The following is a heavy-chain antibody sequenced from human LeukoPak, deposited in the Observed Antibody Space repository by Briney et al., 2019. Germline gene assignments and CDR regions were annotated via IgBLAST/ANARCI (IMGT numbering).Heavy chain of an antibody. J-gene: IGHJ4*02. Sequence: GGSLRLSCAASGFTFSSYSMNWVRQAPGKGLEWVSYISSPGSTTYYADSVKGRFTISRDNAKNSLFLQMNSLRAEDTAVYYCARPRVSVAGSYFDYWGQGTLVTVSS. V-gene: IGHV3-48*04. CDR2: ISSPGSTT. D-gene: IGHD6-19*01. CDR3: ARPRVSVAGSYFDY. CDR1: GFTFSSYS.